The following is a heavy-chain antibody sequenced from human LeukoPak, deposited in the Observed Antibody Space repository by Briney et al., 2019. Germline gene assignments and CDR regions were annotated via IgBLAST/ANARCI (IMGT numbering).Heavy chain of an antibody. CDR3: ARGRPTNLGGIY. V-gene: IGHV1-8*01. D-gene: IGHD7-27*01. J-gene: IGHJ4*02. CDR2: MNPDTGNT. CDR1: GYTFTSHH. Sequence: ASVKVSCKASGYTFTSHHINWVRQAAGQGLEWMGWMNPDTGNTAYAQKFQARVTMPWDTSISTAYMELGSLRSGDTAVYYCARGRPTNLGGIYWGQGTLVTVSS.